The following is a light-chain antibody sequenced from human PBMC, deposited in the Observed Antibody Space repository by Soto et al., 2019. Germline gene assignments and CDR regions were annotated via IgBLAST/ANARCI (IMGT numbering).Light chain of an antibody. CDR3: CSYSGIYSLYV. CDR1: SSDVGGYNY. V-gene: IGLV2-11*01. Sequence: QSVLTQPRSVSGSPGQSITISCTGTSSDVGGYNYVSWYQQHPGKAPKLMIYDVSKRPSGVPDRFSGSKSGNTASLTISGLQADDEADDYCCSYSGIYSLYVFGSGTKVTVL. CDR2: DVS. J-gene: IGLJ1*01.